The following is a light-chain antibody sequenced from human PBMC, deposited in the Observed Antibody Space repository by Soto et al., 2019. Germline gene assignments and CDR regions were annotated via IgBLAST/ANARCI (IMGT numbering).Light chain of an antibody. V-gene: IGLV2-14*03. J-gene: IGLJ1*01. Sequence: QSALTQPASVSGSPGQSITISCTGSSSDIGVYDFVSWYQHHPGKAPKLMIYNVRYRPSGVSSRFSGSKSDNTASLSISELQAEDEADYYCSSYTSSTFYVFGTGTKLTVL. CDR3: SSYTSSTFYV. CDR2: NVR. CDR1: SSDIGVYDF.